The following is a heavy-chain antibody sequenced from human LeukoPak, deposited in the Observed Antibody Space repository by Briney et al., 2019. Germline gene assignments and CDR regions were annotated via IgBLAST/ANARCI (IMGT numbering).Heavy chain of an antibody. CDR2: IYYSGST. V-gene: IGHV4-39*01. J-gene: IGHJ3*02. CDR1: GGSISSSSYY. Sequence: PSETLSLTCTVSGGSISSSSYYWGWIRQPPGKGLEWIGSIYYSGSTYYNPSLKSRVTISVDTSKNQFSLKLSSETAADTAVYYCAGYCTNGVCPGAFDIWGQGTMVTVSS. CDR3: AGYCTNGVCPGAFDI. D-gene: IGHD2-8*01.